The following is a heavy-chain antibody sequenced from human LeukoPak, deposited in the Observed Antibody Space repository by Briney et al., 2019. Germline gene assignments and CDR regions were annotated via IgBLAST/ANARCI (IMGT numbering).Heavy chain of an antibody. V-gene: IGHV3-74*01. CDR1: GFTFTSYW. Sequence: SGGSLTLSCAASGFTFTSYWMHWVRQAPGKGLVWVSRINSDGSTITYADSVKGRFTISRDNAKNTLYLQMNSLRAEDTAVYYCAGELAAGYWDQGTLVTVSS. J-gene: IGHJ4*02. CDR2: INSDGSTI. CDR3: AGELAAGY. D-gene: IGHD6-13*01.